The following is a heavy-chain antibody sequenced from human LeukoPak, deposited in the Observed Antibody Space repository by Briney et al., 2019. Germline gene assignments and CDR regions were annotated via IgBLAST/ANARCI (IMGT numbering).Heavy chain of an antibody. Sequence: PSETLSLTCTVSGGSISSYYWSWIRQPPGKGLEWIGYIYYSGSTNYNPSLKSRVTISVDTSKNQFSLKLSSVTAADTAVYYCARDSYPHSSGWYYFDYWGQGTLVTVSS. V-gene: IGHV4-59*01. J-gene: IGHJ4*02. CDR3: ARDSYPHSSGWYYFDY. CDR1: GGSISSYY. CDR2: IYYSGST. D-gene: IGHD6-19*01.